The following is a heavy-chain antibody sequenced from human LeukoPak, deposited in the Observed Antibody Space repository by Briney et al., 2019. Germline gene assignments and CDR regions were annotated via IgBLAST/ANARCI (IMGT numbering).Heavy chain of an antibody. CDR3: AKEGGGWYGNAFDI. Sequence: GGSLRLSCAASGFTFSSYAMSWVRQAPGKGLEWVSGISWNSGSIGYADSVKGRFTISRDNAKNSLYLQMNSLRAEDMALYYCAKEGGGWYGNAFDIWGQGTMVTVSS. D-gene: IGHD6-19*01. J-gene: IGHJ3*02. CDR2: ISWNSGSI. CDR1: GFTFSSYA. V-gene: IGHV3-9*03.